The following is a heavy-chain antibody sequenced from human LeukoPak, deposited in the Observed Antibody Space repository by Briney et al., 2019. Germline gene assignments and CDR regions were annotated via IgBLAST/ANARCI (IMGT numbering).Heavy chain of an antibody. V-gene: IGHV1-69*13. Sequence: ASVKVSCKASGGTFSSYAISWVRQPPGQGLEWMGGIIPIFGTANYAQKFQGRVTITADESTSTAYMELSSLRSEDTAVYYCGRVTATTLTYYYGMDVWGQGTTVTVSS. CDR3: GRVTATTLTYYYGMDV. D-gene: IGHD2-21*02. CDR1: GGTFSSYA. J-gene: IGHJ6*02. CDR2: IIPIFGTA.